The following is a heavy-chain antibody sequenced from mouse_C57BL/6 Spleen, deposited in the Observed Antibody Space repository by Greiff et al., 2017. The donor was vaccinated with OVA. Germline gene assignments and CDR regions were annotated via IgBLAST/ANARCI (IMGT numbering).Heavy chain of an antibody. CDR1: GYAFTNYL. D-gene: IGHD1-1*01. Sequence: QVQLQQSGAELVRPGTSVKVSCKASGYAFTNYLIEWVKQRPGQGLEWIGVINPGSGGTNYNEKVKGKATLTADKSSSTAYMQLSSLTSEDSAVYFCERRGSGSSYNYAMDYWGQGTSVTVSS. CDR3: ERRGSGSSYNYAMDY. CDR2: INPGSGGT. J-gene: IGHJ4*01. V-gene: IGHV1-54*01.